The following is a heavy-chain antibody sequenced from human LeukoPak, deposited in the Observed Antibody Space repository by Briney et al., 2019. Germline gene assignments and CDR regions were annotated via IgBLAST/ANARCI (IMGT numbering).Heavy chain of an antibody. D-gene: IGHD3-22*01. CDR3: ARVTGYMIEDYFDY. Sequence: SETLSLTCTVSGGSISNVNYYWGWIRQPPGKGLEWIGYIYYSGSTNYKPSLKSRVTISVETSKNQFSLKLGSVTAADTAVYYCARVTGYMIEDYFDYWGQGTLVTVSS. CDR1: GGSISNVNYY. CDR2: IYYSGST. J-gene: IGHJ4*02. V-gene: IGHV4-61*01.